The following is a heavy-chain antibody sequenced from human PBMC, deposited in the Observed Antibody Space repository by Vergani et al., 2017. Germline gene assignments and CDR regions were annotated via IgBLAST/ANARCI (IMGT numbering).Heavy chain of an antibody. D-gene: IGHD3-22*01. J-gene: IGHJ3*02. CDR2: IYYSGST. Sequence: QVQLQESGTGLVKPSQTLSLTCTVSGGSISSGDYYWCWIRQPPGKGLEWIGYIYYSGSTYYNPSLKSRVTISVDTSKNQFSLKLSSVTAADTAVYYCARVANNYYDSSGYETGAFDIWGQGTMVTVSS. CDR1: GGSISSGDYY. CDR3: ARVANNYYDSSGYETGAFDI. V-gene: IGHV4-30-4*01.